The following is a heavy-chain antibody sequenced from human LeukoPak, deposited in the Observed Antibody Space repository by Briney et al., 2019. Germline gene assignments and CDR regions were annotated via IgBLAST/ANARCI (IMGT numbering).Heavy chain of an antibody. V-gene: IGHV4-34*01. CDR3: AGRRSNQSFDY. D-gene: IGHD4-11*01. CDR2: INHSGST. J-gene: IGHJ4*02. CDR1: GGSFSGCY. Sequence: PSETLSLTCAVYGGSFSGCYWSWIRQPPGKGLEWIGEINHSGSTNYNPSLKSRVTISVDTSKNQFSLKLGSVTAADTAVYYCAGRRSNQSFDYWGQGTLVTVSS.